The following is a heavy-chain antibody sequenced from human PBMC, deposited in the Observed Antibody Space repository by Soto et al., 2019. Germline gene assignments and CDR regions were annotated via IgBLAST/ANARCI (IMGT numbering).Heavy chain of an antibody. D-gene: IGHD6-6*01. CDR1: GGSIIRGYY. Sequence: KTSETLSLTCTVSGGSIIRGYYWSWLRQPPGKGLEWIGYIYYTGDTYYNPSLKSPITMSLDTSKSQFSLTLSSVTAADTAIYYCARVTRRIPARPFDSWGQGTPVTVSS. V-gene: IGHV4-30-4*01. CDR3: ARVTRRIPARPFDS. J-gene: IGHJ4*02. CDR2: IYYTGDT.